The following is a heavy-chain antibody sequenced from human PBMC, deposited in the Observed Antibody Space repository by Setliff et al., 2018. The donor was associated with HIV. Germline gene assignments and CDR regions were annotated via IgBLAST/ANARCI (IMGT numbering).Heavy chain of an antibody. V-gene: IGHV4-34*01. J-gene: IGHJ6*03. Sequence: SETLSLTCAVYGGSFSAYSWTWVRQPPGKGLEWIGEINHSGSTNYNPSLKSRVAMSVDTSKNQFSLKLDSVTAADTGVYYCARGPTGYSSIWYRNGLTYYYYIDVWGRGTKVTVSS. CDR2: INHSGST. D-gene: IGHD6-13*01. CDR1: GGSFSAYS. CDR3: ARGPTGYSSIWYRNGLTYYYYIDV.